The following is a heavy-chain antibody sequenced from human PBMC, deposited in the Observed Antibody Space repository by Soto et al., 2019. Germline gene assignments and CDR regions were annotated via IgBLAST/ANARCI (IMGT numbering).Heavy chain of an antibody. V-gene: IGHV3-7*05. CDR3: ARSISAIPGDH. CDR2: IKPDGSEI. J-gene: IGHJ4*02. D-gene: IGHD2-2*01. Sequence: EVQLVESGGGLVQPGGSLRLSCAASGFSFSSYWMSWVRQVPGKGLEWVAIIKPDGSEIYYVDSVKGRFTISRDNTKKSVYLQMHSLSAEDTAMYNCARSISAIPGDHWGQGTLVTVS. CDR1: GFSFSSYW.